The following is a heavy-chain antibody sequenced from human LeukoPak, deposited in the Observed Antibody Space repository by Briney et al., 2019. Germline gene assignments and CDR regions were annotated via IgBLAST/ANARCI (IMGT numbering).Heavy chain of an antibody. J-gene: IGHJ3*02. D-gene: IGHD4-23*01. Sequence: PGGSLRLSCAASGFTFSSSSMDWGRQAPGEGLVWVSRIKSDGRNTFYAHSVKGRFTISRDNAKNTLYLQMSSLRAEDTAVYYCTRVSDGGFDIWGQGTMVTVSS. V-gene: IGHV3-74*01. CDR2: IKSDGRNT. CDR3: TRVSDGGFDI. CDR1: GFTFSSSS.